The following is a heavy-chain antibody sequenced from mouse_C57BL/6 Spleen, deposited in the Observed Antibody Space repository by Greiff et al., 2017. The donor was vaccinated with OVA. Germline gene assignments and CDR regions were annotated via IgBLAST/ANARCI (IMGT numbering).Heavy chain of an antibody. V-gene: IGHV5-2*01. Sequence: DVKLVESGGGLVQPGESLKLSCESNEYEFPSHDMSWVRKTPEKRLELVAAINSDGGSTYYPDTMESRFIISRDNTKKTLYLQLSSLRSEDTALYYCARHGDSSGYVGFAYWGQGTLVTVSA. D-gene: IGHD3-2*02. CDR3: ARHGDSSGYVGFAY. CDR2: INSDGGST. CDR1: EYEFPSHD. J-gene: IGHJ3*01.